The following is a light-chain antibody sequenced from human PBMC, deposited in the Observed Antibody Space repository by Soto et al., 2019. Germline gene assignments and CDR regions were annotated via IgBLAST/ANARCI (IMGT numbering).Light chain of an antibody. V-gene: IGKV1-5*01. CDR1: QSIRSW. J-gene: IGKJ1*01. CDR2: DAS. CDR3: QQYNSYSEA. Sequence: DIQMTQSPSALSASVGDRATITCRASQSIRSWLAWYQQKPGKAPKLLIYDASTLQSGVPSRYSGSGSGTEFTLTISNLQPDDFATYYCQQYNSYSEAFGQGTKVDIK.